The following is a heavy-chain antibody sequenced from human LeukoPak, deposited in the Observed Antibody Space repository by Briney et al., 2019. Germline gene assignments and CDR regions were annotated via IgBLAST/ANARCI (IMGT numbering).Heavy chain of an antibody. CDR1: GGSFSGYY. Sequence: SETLSLTCAVYGGSFSGYYWSWIRQPPGKGLEWIGEINHSGSTNYNPSLKSRVTISVDTSKNQFSLKLSSVTAADTAVYYCARVEQDIVVVPAATAGWFDPWGQGTLVTVSS. J-gene: IGHJ5*02. V-gene: IGHV4-34*01. D-gene: IGHD2-2*01. CDR3: ARVEQDIVVVPAATAGWFDP. CDR2: INHSGST.